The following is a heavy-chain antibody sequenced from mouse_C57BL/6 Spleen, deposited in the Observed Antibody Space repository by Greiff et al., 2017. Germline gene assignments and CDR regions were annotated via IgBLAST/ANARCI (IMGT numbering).Heavy chain of an antibody. D-gene: IGHD2-5*01. CDR3: AKNRAYYSNYDAMDY. J-gene: IGHJ4*01. Sequence: VKVVESGPGLVQPSQSLSITCTVSGFSLTSYGVHWVRQSPGKGLEWLGVIWRGGSTDYNAAFMSRLSITKDNSKSQVFFKMNSLQADDTAIYYCAKNRAYYSNYDAMDYWGQGTSVTVSS. CDR2: IWRGGST. CDR1: GFSLTSYG. V-gene: IGHV2-5*01.